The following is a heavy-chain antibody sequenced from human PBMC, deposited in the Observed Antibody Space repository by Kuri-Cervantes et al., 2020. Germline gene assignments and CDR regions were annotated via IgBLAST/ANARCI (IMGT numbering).Heavy chain of an antibody. J-gene: IGHJ4*02. Sequence: SETLSLTCAVYGGSFSGYYWTWIRQSPGQGLEWIGSIYHTGSTDYRPSLKSRLTISLDSSKNQFSLKLSSVAAADTAVYYCARGLRHFDYWGQGTLVTVSS. V-gene: IGHV4-34*01. CDR1: GGSFSGYY. CDR3: ARGLRHFDY. CDR2: IYHTGST.